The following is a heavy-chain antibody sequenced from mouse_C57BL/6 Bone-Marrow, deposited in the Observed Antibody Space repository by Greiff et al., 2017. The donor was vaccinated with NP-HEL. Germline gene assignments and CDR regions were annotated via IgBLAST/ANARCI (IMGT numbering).Heavy chain of an antibody. J-gene: IGHJ4*01. V-gene: IGHV5-6*01. D-gene: IGHD2-1*01. CDR1: GFTFSSYG. CDR2: ISSGGSYT. Sequence: EVKLMESGGDLVKPGGSLKLSCAASGFTFSSYGMSWVRQTPDKRLEWVATISSGGSYTDYPDSVKGRFTISRDNAKNTLYLQMSSLKSEDTAMYYCARQRIYYGDAMDYWGQGTSVTVSS. CDR3: ARQRIYYGDAMDY.